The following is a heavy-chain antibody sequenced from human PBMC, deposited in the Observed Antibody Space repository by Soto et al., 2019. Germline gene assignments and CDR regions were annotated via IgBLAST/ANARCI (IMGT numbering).Heavy chain of an antibody. Sequence: SERLSLTCTVALGSIGSYYWSWIRQPPGKGLEWIGYIYYSGSTNYNPSLKSRVTISVDTSKNQFSLKLSSVTAADTAVYYCASGYDFAHLPGYWGQGTLVTVSS. CDR2: IYYSGST. CDR1: LGSIGSYY. V-gene: IGHV4-59*01. CDR3: ASGYDFAHLPGY. J-gene: IGHJ4*02. D-gene: IGHD5-12*01.